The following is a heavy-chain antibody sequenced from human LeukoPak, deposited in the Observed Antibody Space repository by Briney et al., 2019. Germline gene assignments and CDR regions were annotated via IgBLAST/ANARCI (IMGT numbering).Heavy chain of an antibody. J-gene: IGHJ6*04. D-gene: IGHD3-10*01. Sequence: SVKFSCKASGRTFSSVAISWVRQSPGQGLEWMGGIIPIFGTANYAQKFQGRVTITADKSTSTAFMELRSLRSDDTAVYYCARDMYYASGALDVWGKGTTVTISS. CDR1: GRTFSSVA. CDR2: IIPIFGTA. CDR3: ARDMYYASGALDV. V-gene: IGHV1-69*06.